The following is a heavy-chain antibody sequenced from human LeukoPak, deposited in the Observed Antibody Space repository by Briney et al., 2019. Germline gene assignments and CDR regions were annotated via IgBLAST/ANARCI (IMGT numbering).Heavy chain of an antibody. V-gene: IGHV4-31*03. Sequence: TLSLTCTVSGDSISNTVYYWGWIRQHPGRGLEWIGYMYYSGTTHYNPSLKSRVTISLDTSKNQFSLTLGSVTAADTAEYYCVREEYGAGSRPFDCWGQGILVTVSS. D-gene: IGHD3-10*01. CDR1: GDSISNTVYY. CDR2: MYYSGTT. J-gene: IGHJ4*02. CDR3: VREEYGAGSRPFDC.